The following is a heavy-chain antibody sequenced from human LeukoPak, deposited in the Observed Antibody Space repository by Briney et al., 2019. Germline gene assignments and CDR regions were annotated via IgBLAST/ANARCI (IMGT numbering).Heavy chain of an antibody. CDR1: GFTFSVFN. CDR2: IDPRSGTM. J-gene: IGHJ4*02. D-gene: IGHD3-16*01. V-gene: IGHV3-48*02. Sequence: GGSLRLSCAASGFTFSVFNMNWVRQAPGRGLEWVSYIDPRSGTMCYADSVKGRFTISRDNAKNSLYLQMDSLRDEDTAVYYCVRDRRRLGEYYYFDYWGQGTLVTVSS. CDR3: VRDRRRLGEYYYFDY.